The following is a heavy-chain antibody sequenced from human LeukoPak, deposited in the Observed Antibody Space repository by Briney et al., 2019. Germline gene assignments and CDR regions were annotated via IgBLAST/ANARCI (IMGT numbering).Heavy chain of an antibody. Sequence: SVKVSCKASGGIFSSYAISWVRQAPGQGLEWMGRIIPIHDTANYAQKFQGRVTITADKSTSTAYMELSSLRSEDTAVYYCARDRYYDSSGYLFDYWGQGTLVTVSS. D-gene: IGHD3-22*01. CDR3: ARDRYYDSSGYLFDY. CDR1: GGIFSSYA. CDR2: IIPIHDTA. J-gene: IGHJ4*02. V-gene: IGHV1-69*04.